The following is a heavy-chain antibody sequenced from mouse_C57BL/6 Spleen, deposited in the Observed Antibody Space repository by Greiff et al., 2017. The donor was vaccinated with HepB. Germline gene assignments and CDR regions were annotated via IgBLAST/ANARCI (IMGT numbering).Heavy chain of an antibody. D-gene: IGHD2-5*01. Sequence: EVKLVESGGGLVKPGGSLKLSCAASGFTFSDYGMHWVRQAPEKGLEWVAYISSGSSTIYYADTVKGRFTISRDNAKNTLFLQMTSLRSEETAMYYCARSGYSNSAMDYWGQGTSVTVSS. CDR1: GFTFSDYG. CDR3: ARSGYSNSAMDY. J-gene: IGHJ4*01. CDR2: ISSGSSTI. V-gene: IGHV5-17*01.